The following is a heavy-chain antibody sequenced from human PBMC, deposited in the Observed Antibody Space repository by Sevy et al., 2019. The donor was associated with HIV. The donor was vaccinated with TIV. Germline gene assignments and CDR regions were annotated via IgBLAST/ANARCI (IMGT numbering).Heavy chain of an antibody. V-gene: IGHV3-48*01. CDR3: ARDDAEGIDY. CDR1: GFTFSSYS. Sequence: GGYLRLSCAASGFTFSSYSMNWVRQAPGKGLEWISYISSSSSTIYYADSVKGRFTISRDNAKNSLYLQMNSLRAEDTAVYDCARDDAEGIDYWGQGTLVTVSS. CDR2: ISSSSSTI. J-gene: IGHJ4*02.